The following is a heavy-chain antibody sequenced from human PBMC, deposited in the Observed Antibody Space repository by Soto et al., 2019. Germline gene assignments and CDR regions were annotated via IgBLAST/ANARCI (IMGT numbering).Heavy chain of an antibody. J-gene: IGHJ5*02. V-gene: IGHV2-26*01. CDR3: ARRQLAVAVSRWCVP. CDR2: IDSSGEK. CDR1: GLSITDSAMG. Sequence: QATLKKSGPVLVKPTETLTLRCTASGLSITDSAMGVSWIRQPPGQPLEWLAHIDSSGEKSYRTFLTSRLAISKDTAKSQIVLTMTNMDPADRATYYCARRQLAVAVSRWCVPWGQGSPVTVS. D-gene: IGHD6-13*01.